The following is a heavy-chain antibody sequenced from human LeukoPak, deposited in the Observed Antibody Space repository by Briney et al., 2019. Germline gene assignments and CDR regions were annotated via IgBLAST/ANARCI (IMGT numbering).Heavy chain of an antibody. V-gene: IGHV4-61*03. CDR1: GVSVSNDDNY. J-gene: IGHJ5*02. CDR2: MYYSRSA. CDR3: ARDSRT. Sequence: SETLSLTCTVSGVSVSNDDNYWSWIRQPPGKGLEWIGYMYYSRSANYNPPLKSRVTISVDTSKNHFSLKLTSVTAADTAIYFCARDSRTWGQGTLVTVS.